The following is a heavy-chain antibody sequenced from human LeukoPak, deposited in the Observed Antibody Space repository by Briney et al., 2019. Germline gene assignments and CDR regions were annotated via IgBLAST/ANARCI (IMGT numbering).Heavy chain of an antibody. CDR1: GFSFSGNS. D-gene: IGHD3-22*01. Sequence: GGSLRLSCVGSGFSFSGNSMNWVRQAPGKGLEWVSGISRTSTYIYYADSVQGRFTISRDNAKNSLYLQMDSLRAEDTAVYYCARDFVNSGYYFDYWGQGTQVTVSS. CDR3: ARDFVNSGYYFDY. V-gene: IGHV3-21*01. J-gene: IGHJ4*02. CDR2: ISRTSTYI.